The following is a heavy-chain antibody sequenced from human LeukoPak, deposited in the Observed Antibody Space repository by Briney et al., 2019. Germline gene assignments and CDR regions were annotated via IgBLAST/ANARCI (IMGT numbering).Heavy chain of an antibody. V-gene: IGHV3-30*02. CDR2: IRYDGSNE. CDR3: ARVTTEADPGFDY. CDR1: GFSFSGYG. J-gene: IGHJ4*02. D-gene: IGHD1/OR15-1a*01. Sequence: PGGSLRLSCAASGFSFSGYGMHWVRQAPGKGLEWVAFIRYDGSNEYYADSVKSRFTISRDNAKNSLYLQMNSLRAEDTAVYYCARVTTEADPGFDYWGQGTLVTVSS.